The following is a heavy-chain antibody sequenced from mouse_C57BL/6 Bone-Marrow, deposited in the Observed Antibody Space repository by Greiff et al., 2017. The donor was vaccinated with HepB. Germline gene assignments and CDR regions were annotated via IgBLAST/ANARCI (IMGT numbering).Heavy chain of an antibody. J-gene: IGHJ3*01. CDR2: ISSGGSYT. V-gene: IGHV5-6*02. Sequence: EVNVVESGGDLVKPGGSLKLSCAASGFTFSSYGMSWVRQTPDKRLEWVATISSGGSYTYYPDSVKGRFTISRDNAKNTLYLQMSSLKSEDTAMYYSARRGFAYWGQGTLVTVSA. CDR3: ARRGFAY. CDR1: GFTFSSYG.